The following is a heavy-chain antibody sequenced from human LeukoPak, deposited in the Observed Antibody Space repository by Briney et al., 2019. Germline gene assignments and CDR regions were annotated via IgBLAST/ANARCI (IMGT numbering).Heavy chain of an antibody. CDR1: GYTFTGYF. Sequence: ASVKVSCKASGYTFTGYFMHWVRQAPGQGLEWMGWINPNSGDTNYARNFQGRVTLTRDTSISTVYMELSGLRSDDTAVYYCARDRPGYSSEFDPWGQGTLVTVSS. CDR2: INPNSGDT. D-gene: IGHD6-19*01. J-gene: IGHJ5*02. V-gene: IGHV1-2*02. CDR3: ARDRPGYSSEFDP.